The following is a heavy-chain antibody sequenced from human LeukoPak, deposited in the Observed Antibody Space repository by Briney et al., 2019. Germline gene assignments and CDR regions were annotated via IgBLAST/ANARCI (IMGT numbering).Heavy chain of an antibody. J-gene: IGHJ3*02. CDR2: IRYDGSNK. V-gene: IGHV3-30*02. Sequence: QPGGSLRLSCAASGFTFSSYGMHWVRQAPGKGLEWVAFIRYDGSNKYYADSVKGRFTISRDNSKNTLYLQMNSLRAEDTAVYYCAKVGRPTSPFDIWGQGTMVTVSS. CDR1: GFTFSSYG. D-gene: IGHD1-1*01. CDR3: AKVGRPTSPFDI.